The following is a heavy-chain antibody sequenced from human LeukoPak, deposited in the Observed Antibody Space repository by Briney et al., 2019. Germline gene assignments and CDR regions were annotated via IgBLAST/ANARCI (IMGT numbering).Heavy chain of an antibody. Sequence: SETLSLTCTVSGGSVSGSSDYWGWIRQPPGKGLEWIGSIYFRDNTYYNPSLKSRVTISIDTSKKQFSLTLKSVTDADTAVYYCARHPIKLRWSSGWYYFDCWGQGTLITVSS. J-gene: IGHJ4*02. V-gene: IGHV4-39*01. D-gene: IGHD6-19*01. CDR1: GGSVSGSSDY. CDR2: IYFRDNT. CDR3: ARHPIKLRWSSGWYYFDC.